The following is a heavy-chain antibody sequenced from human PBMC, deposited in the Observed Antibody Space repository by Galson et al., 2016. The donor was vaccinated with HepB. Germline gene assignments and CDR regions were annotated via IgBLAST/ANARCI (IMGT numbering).Heavy chain of an antibody. Sequence: SETLSLTCAVSGGSISSSNWWSWVRQPPGKGPEWIGEIYHSGSTNYNPSLKSRVTISVDKSKNQFSLKLSSVTAEDTAIYYCAAEWTYWGQGSLVTVSS. CDR2: IYHSGST. CDR3: AAEWTY. J-gene: IGHJ4*02. D-gene: IGHD3/OR15-3a*01. V-gene: IGHV4-4*02. CDR1: GGSISSSNW.